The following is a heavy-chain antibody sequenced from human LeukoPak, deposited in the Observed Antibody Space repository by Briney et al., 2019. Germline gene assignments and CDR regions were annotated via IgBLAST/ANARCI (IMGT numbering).Heavy chain of an antibody. CDR3: TREIEGRFDP. D-gene: IGHD3-22*01. CDR1: GFTFGDYA. Sequence: GGSLRLSCTASGFTFGDYAMSWVRQAPGKGLEWVGFIRSKAYGGTTEYAASVKGRFTISRDDSKSIAYLQMNSLKTEDTAVYYCTREIEGRFDPWGQGTLVTVSS. V-gene: IGHV3-49*04. J-gene: IGHJ5*02. CDR2: IRSKAYGGTT.